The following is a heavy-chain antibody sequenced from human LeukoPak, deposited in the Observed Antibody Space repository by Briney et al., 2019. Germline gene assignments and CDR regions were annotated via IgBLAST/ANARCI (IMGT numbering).Heavy chain of an antibody. CDR1: GFTFSSYG. CDR2: IWYDGSNK. J-gene: IGHJ4*02. D-gene: IGHD6-13*01. Sequence: PGGSLRLSCAASGFTFSSYGMHWVRQAPGKGLEWVAVIWYDGSNKYYADSVKGRFTISRDNSKNTLYLQMNSLRAEDTAVYYCAREELTYSSSGWSIFDYWGQGTLVTVSS. CDR3: AREELTYSSSGWSIFDY. V-gene: IGHV3-33*01.